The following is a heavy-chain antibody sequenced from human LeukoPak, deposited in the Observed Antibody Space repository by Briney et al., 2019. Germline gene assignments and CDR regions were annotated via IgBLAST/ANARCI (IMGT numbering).Heavy chain of an antibody. D-gene: IGHD2-2*02. CDR2: ISGSGGST. Sequence: GGSLRLSCAASGFTFSSYAMSWVRQAPGKGLEWVSAISGSGGSTYYADSVKGRFTISRDNSKNTLYLQMNSLRAEDTAVYYCAKQAYCSSTSCYIGRRLDYWGQGTLVTVSS. J-gene: IGHJ4*02. CDR1: GFTFSSYA. V-gene: IGHV3-23*01. CDR3: AKQAYCSSTSCYIGRRLDY.